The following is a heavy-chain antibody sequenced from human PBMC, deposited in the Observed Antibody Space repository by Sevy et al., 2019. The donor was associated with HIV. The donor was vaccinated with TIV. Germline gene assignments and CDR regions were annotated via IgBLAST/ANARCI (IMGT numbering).Heavy chain of an antibody. CDR2: ISYDGSNK. CDR3: AKMVVVVAVHYYGMDV. V-gene: IGHV3-30*18. Sequence: GGSLRLSCAASGFTFSSYCMHWVRQAPGKGLEWVAVISYDGSNKYYADSVKGRFTISRDNSKNTLYLQMNSLRAEDTAVYYCAKMVVVVAVHYYGMDVWGQGTTVTVSS. D-gene: IGHD2-15*01. CDR1: GFTFSSYC. J-gene: IGHJ6*02.